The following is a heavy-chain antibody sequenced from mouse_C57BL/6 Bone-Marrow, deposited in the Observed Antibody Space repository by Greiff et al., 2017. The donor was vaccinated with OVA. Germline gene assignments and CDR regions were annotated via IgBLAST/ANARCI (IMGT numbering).Heavy chain of an antibody. D-gene: IGHD2-14*01. Sequence: QVQLQQSGAELARPGASVKLSCKASGYTFTSYGISWVKQRTGQGLEWIGEIYPRSGNTYYNEKFKGKATLTADKSSSTAYMELRSLTSEDSAVYFCARGVRRDAMDYWGQGTSVTVSS. V-gene: IGHV1-81*01. CDR3: ARGVRRDAMDY. CDR2: IYPRSGNT. CDR1: GYTFTSYG. J-gene: IGHJ4*01.